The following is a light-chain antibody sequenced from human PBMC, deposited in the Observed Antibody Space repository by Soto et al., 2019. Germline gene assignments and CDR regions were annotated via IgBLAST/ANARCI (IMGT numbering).Light chain of an antibody. Sequence: QSALTQPPSASGSPGQSVTISCTGTSSDVGGYNYVSWYQQHPGKAPKVIIYEVSKPPSGVPDRFSGSKSGNTAYLTVSGLQAEDETDYYCSSYAGSNNLVFGGGTKLTVL. CDR3: SSYAGSNNLV. J-gene: IGLJ2*01. CDR2: EVS. CDR1: SSDVGGYNY. V-gene: IGLV2-8*01.